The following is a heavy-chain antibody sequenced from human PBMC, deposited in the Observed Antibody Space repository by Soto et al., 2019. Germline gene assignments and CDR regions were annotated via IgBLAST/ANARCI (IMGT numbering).Heavy chain of an antibody. D-gene: IGHD3-3*01. CDR1: GGSFSGYY. J-gene: IGHJ4*02. CDR2: INHSGST. CDR3: ARGKYYDFWSGYYGSGPFDY. Sequence: SSETLSLTCAVYGGSFSGYYWSWIRQPPGKGLEWIGEINHSGSTNYNPSLKSRVTISVDTSKNQFSLKLSSVTAADTAVYYCARGKYYDFWSGYYGSGPFDYWGQGTLVTVSS. V-gene: IGHV4-34*01.